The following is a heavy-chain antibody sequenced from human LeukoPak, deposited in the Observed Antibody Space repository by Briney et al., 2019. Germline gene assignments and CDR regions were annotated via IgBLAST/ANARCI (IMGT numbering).Heavy chain of an antibody. V-gene: IGHV3-23*01. CDR3: ARDSQEWPLGSLDI. CDR2: ISGSGGTT. J-gene: IGHJ3*02. CDR1: GFTFINFA. D-gene: IGHD3-3*01. Sequence: GGSLRLSCEASGFTFINFAMNWVRQAPGKGLEWVSGISGSGGTTYYAEFVRGRFTISRDNSKNTLYLQMKSLRADDTALYFCARDSQEWPLGSLDIWGQGTMVTTSS.